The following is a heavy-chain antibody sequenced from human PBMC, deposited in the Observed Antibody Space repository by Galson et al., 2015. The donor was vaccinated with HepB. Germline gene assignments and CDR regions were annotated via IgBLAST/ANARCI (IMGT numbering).Heavy chain of an antibody. CDR3: ARSIRSVTSFGGFDS. CDR1: GGTFSSYP. D-gene: IGHD3-10*01. J-gene: IGHJ4*02. Sequence: SVKVSCKASGGTFSSYPISWVRQAPGQGLEWMGGIIPLFGSANYAQEFQGRVTITADELTNTAYMGLRGLKSEDTAMYYCARSIRSVTSFGGFDSWGQGTLVTVSS. CDR2: IIPLFGSA. V-gene: IGHV1-69*13.